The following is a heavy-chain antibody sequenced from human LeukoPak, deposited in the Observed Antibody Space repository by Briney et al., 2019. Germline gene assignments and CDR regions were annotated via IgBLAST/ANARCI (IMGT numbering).Heavy chain of an antibody. Sequence: GGSLRLSCVASGFAPSKDWMHWVRQVPGEGLEWVSRISTDGRTTGYADSVKGRFTISRDNAKNTLFLEMNNLKVEDTAVYYCASFGQQWLESYWGLGTLVTVS. CDR3: ASFGQQWLESY. D-gene: IGHD6-19*01. V-gene: IGHV3-74*01. CDR1: GFAPSKDW. CDR2: ISTDGRTT. J-gene: IGHJ4*02.